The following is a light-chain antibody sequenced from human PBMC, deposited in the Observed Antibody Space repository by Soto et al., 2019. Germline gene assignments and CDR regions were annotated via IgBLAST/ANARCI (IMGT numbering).Light chain of an antibody. CDR2: AAS. Sequence: DIQMTQSPSSLSASVGDRVSVTCRASQSISTFLNWYQQRPGEAPKLLIYAASSLQSGVPSRFSGSGSGADFTLTIGRLQPEDFATYYCQQSYTTPRTFGQGTKVEVK. CDR1: QSISTF. J-gene: IGKJ1*01. V-gene: IGKV1-39*01. CDR3: QQSYTTPRT.